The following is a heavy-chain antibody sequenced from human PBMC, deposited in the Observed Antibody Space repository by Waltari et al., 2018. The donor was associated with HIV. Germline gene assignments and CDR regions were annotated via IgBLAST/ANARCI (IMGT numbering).Heavy chain of an antibody. CDR3: ARMVVYGGFDY. Sequence: EVQLVESGGGLVQPGGSLGLPLAASGFTVTSNYMSWVRQAPGKGLEWVSVIYSGGSTYYADSVKGRFTISRDNSKNTLYLQMNSLRAEDTAVYYCARMVVYGGFDYWGQGTLVTVSS. V-gene: IGHV3-66*01. CDR2: IYSGGST. J-gene: IGHJ4*02. CDR1: GFTVTSNY. D-gene: IGHD2-15*01.